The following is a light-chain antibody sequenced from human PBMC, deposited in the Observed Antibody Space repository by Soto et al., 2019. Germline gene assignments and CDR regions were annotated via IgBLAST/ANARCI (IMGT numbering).Light chain of an antibody. V-gene: IGKV1-6*01. CDR1: QGITND. CDR3: LQDYNYPRT. Sequence: AIQMTQSPSSLSASVGDSVPITCRASQGITNDLGWYQQKPGKAPKLLIYAASSLQSGVPSRFSGSGSGTDFTLTISSLQPEDFATYYCLQDYNYPRTFGQGTKVDIK. J-gene: IGKJ1*01. CDR2: AAS.